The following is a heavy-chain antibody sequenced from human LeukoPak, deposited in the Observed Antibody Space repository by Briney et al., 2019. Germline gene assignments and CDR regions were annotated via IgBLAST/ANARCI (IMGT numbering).Heavy chain of an antibody. Sequence: ASVKVSCKASGYTFTSYGISWVRQAPGQGLEWMGWINPNSGGTNSAQKFQGRVTMTRDTSISTAYMELSRLRSDDTAVYYCARTAPGDYYFDYWGQGTLVTVSS. D-gene: IGHD6-13*01. CDR2: INPNSGGT. CDR3: ARTAPGDYYFDY. V-gene: IGHV1-2*02. J-gene: IGHJ4*02. CDR1: GYTFTSYG.